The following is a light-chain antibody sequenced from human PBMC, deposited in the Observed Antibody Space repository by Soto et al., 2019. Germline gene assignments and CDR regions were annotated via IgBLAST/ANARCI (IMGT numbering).Light chain of an antibody. J-gene: IGKJ2*01. V-gene: IGKV1-39*01. Sequence: DIQMTQSPASLSASVGDRVTITCRASQSMSSYVNGYQQKPVKAPKLLIYAASSLQSGVPSRFSGSGSGTDFTLTISSLQPEDFATYYCNHSYSTPFMYTVGQGTKLEIK. CDR1: QSMSSY. CDR2: AAS. CDR3: NHSYSTPFMYT.